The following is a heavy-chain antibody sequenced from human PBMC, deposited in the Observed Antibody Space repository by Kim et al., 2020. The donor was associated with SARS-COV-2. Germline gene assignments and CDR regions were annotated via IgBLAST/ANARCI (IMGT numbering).Heavy chain of an antibody. D-gene: IGHD2-2*02. J-gene: IGHJ4*02. CDR2: ISGSGGST. CDR3: AKDVVVPAAIIGDYFDY. Sequence: GGSLRLSCAASGFTFSSYAMSWVRQAPGKGLEWVSAISGSGGSTYYADSVKGRFTISRDNSKNTLYLQMNSLRAEDTAVYYCAKDVVVPAAIIGDYFDYWGQGTLVTVSS. V-gene: IGHV3-23*01. CDR1: GFTFSSYA.